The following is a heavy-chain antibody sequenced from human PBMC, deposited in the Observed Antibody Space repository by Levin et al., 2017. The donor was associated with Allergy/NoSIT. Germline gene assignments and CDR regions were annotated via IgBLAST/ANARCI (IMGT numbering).Heavy chain of an antibody. J-gene: IGHJ4*02. CDR2: IYHSGST. CDR3: ASLPTPTGDPVDY. V-gene: IGHV4-4*02. Sequence: SETLSLTCAVSGGSISSSNWWSWVRQPPGKGLEWLGEIYHSGSTNYNPSLKSRVTISVDKSKNQFSLKLSSVTAADTAVYYCASLPTPTGDPVDYWGQGTLVTVSS. D-gene: IGHD2-21*02. CDR1: GGSISSSNW.